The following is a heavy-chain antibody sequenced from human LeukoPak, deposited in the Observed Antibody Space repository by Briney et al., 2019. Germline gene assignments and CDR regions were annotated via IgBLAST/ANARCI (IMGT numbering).Heavy chain of an antibody. Sequence: SGGSLRLSCAASGFTFSTYAMSWVRQAPGKGLEWVSSISSSGEFTYYVDSVKGRFTLSSDNSKNTLYLQLSSLTAVDTAVDYCAKDRPSYYHSSGSYYERDGDYWGQGTLVTVSS. CDR1: GFTFSTYA. CDR3: AKDRPSYYHSSGSYYERDGDY. V-gene: IGHV3-23*01. D-gene: IGHD3-22*01. J-gene: IGHJ4*02. CDR2: ISSSGEFT.